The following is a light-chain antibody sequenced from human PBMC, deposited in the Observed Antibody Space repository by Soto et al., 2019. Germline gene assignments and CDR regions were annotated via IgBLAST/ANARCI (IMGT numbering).Light chain of an antibody. CDR1: QSVASN. Sequence: EIVMTQSPASLSVSPGDGATLSCRASQSVASNVAWYQQKPGQGPRLLIHGASTKAAGVPATFSGSGSGTDFTLTISSLQSEDFAVYYCQQYHNWPPQYTFGQGTKLQIK. J-gene: IGKJ2*01. CDR3: QQYHNWPPQYT. CDR2: GAS. V-gene: IGKV3-15*01.